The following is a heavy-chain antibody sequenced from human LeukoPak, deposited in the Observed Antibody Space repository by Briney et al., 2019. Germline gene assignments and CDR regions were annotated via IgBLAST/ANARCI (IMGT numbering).Heavy chain of an antibody. J-gene: IGHJ4*02. CDR2: INSNSGGT. CDR3: ARTSIAARRADFDY. V-gene: IGHV1-2*02. D-gene: IGHD6-6*01. CDR1: GYTFTDYY. Sequence: ASVRVSCKTSGYTFTDYYIHWMRQAPGQGLEWIGWINSNSGGTSYEQKFQGRVTLTRDTPTRTAFMELNRLTSDDTAVYYCARTSIAARRADFDYWGQGTVVTVSS.